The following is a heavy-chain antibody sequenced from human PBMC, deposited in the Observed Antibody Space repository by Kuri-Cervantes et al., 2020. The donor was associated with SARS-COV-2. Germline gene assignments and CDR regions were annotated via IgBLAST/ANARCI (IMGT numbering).Heavy chain of an antibody. V-gene: IGHV3-48*01. D-gene: IGHD2-15*01. CDR2: ISSSSSTI. Sequence: GGSLRLSCTVSGASISSSSYYWGWIRQPPGKGLEWVSYISSSSSTIYYADSVKGRFTISRDNAKNSLYLQMNSLRAEDTAVYYCAKIPGRCSGGGCYFHYWGQGTLVTVSS. J-gene: IGHJ4*02. CDR1: GASISSSS. CDR3: AKIPGRCSGGGCYFHY.